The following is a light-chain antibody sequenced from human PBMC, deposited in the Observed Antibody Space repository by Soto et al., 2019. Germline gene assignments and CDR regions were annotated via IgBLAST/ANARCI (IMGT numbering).Light chain of an antibody. Sequence: DIQMTQSPSSLSASVGDRVTITCRASQSISKSLNWYTQKPGRAHTLIISVASTLHSGVPSRFSGSGSGTDFTLTISSLQREDFATYYCQQSYSTPPMYTFGQGTKLEIK. CDR1: QSISKS. J-gene: IGKJ2*01. CDR3: QQSYSTPPMYT. CDR2: VAS. V-gene: IGKV1-39*01.